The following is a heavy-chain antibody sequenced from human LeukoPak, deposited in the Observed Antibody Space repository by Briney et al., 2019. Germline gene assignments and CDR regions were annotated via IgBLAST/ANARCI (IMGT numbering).Heavy chain of an antibody. CDR3: ARDHDYVWGSYRYFGY. V-gene: IGHV3-21*01. Sequence: GGSLRLSCAASGFTFSSYSMNWVRQAPGKGLEWVSSISSSSSYICYADSVKGRFTISRDNAKNSLYLQMNSLRAEDTAVYYCARDHDYVWGSYRYFGYWGQGTLVTVSS. CDR1: GFTFSSYS. D-gene: IGHD3-16*02. CDR2: ISSSSSYI. J-gene: IGHJ4*02.